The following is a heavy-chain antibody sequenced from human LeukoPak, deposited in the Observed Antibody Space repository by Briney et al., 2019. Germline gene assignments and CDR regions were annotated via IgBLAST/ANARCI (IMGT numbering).Heavy chain of an antibody. CDR3: AKDANSGSYYGLFDY. V-gene: IGHV3-23*01. J-gene: IGHJ4*02. D-gene: IGHD1-26*01. CDR1: GVTFSSYA. Sequence: GGSLRLSCAASGVTFSSYAMSWVRQAPGKGLEWVSAISGSGGSTYYADSVKGRFTISRDNSKNTLYLQMNSLRAEDTAVYYCAKDANSGSYYGLFDYWGQGTLVTVSS. CDR2: ISGSGGST.